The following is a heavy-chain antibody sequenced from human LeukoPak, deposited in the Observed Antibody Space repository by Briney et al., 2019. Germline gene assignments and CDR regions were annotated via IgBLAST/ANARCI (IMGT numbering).Heavy chain of an antibody. CDR1: GYTFTSYG. CDR3: ARQHIVVVTANWFDP. V-gene: IGHV1-18*01. J-gene: IGHJ5*02. CDR2: ISAYNGNT. D-gene: IGHD2-21*02. Sequence: GAPVKVSCKASGYTFTSYGISWVRQAPGQGLEWMGWISAYNGNTNYAQKLQGRVTMTTDTSTSTAYMELRSLRSDDTAVYYCARQHIVVVTANWFDPWGQGTLVTVSS.